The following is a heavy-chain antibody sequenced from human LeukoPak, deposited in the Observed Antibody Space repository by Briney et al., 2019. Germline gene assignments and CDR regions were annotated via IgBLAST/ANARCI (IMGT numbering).Heavy chain of an antibody. J-gene: IGHJ5*02. CDR3: ARDLVRGSFDP. CDR1: GFTFSSYA. V-gene: IGHV3-7*01. CDR2: IKQDGSEK. Sequence: GRSLRLSCAASGFTFSSYAMRWVRQAPGKGLEWVANIKQDGSEKYYVDSVKGRFTISRDNAKNSLYLQMNSLRAEDTAVYYCARDLVRGSFDPWGQGTLVTVSS. D-gene: IGHD3-10*01.